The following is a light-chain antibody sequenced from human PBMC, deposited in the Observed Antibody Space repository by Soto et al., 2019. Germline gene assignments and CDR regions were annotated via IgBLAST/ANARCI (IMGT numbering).Light chain of an antibody. CDR2: LND. CDR1: GSNIGSNA. CDR3: AAWDDSLLAV. Sequence: VLTQPPSASATPGQRVTISCSGSGSNIGSNAVHWYQQLPGTAPKLLIYLNDQRPSGVPDRFSGSKSGTSASLAISGLQSEDEGDYYWAAWDDSLLAVFGTGTKVTVL. J-gene: IGLJ1*01. V-gene: IGLV1-44*01.